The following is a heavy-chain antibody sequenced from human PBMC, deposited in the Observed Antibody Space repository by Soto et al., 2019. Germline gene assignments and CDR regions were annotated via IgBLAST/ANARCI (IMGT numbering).Heavy chain of an antibody. D-gene: IGHD5-18*01. CDR2: ISWNDER. CDR3: AHRPPKYSTAWLAFDF. Sequence: QITLKESGPTLVKPTQTLTLTCTVSGFSLTTHEVGVGWIRQPPGKALEWLAFISWNDERRYSPSLKRRLTITKDTSKNQVVLTMANVDPADTCTYFCAHRPPKYSTAWLAFDFWGQGTTVAVSS. CDR1: GFSLTTHEVG. J-gene: IGHJ3*01. V-gene: IGHV2-5*01.